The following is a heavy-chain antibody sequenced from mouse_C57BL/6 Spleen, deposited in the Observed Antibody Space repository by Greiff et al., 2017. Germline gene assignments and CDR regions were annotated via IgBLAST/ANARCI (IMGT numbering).Heavy chain of an antibody. Sequence: EVQGVEPGGGLVKPGGSLKLSCAASGFTFSDYGMHWVRQAPEKGLEWVAYISSGSSTIYYADTVKGRFTISRDNAKNTLFLQMTSLRSEDTAMYYCARPYDGYSAWFAYWGQGTLVTVSA. CDR1: GFTFSDYG. D-gene: IGHD2-3*01. CDR3: ARPYDGYSAWFAY. CDR2: ISSGSSTI. J-gene: IGHJ3*01. V-gene: IGHV5-17*01.